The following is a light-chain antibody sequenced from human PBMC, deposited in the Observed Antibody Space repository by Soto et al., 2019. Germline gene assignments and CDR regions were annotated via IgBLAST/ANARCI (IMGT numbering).Light chain of an antibody. J-gene: IGLJ2*01. CDR1: SSDAGGYNY. CDR3: SSYTSSNTLGV. Sequence: QSVLTQPASVSGSPGQAITISCTGTSSDAGGYNYVSWYQQYPGKAPKLMIYDVSNRPSGVSNRFSGSKSGNMASLTISGLQAEDEADYYCSSYTSSNTLGVFGGWTKVTVL. V-gene: IGLV2-14*01. CDR2: DVS.